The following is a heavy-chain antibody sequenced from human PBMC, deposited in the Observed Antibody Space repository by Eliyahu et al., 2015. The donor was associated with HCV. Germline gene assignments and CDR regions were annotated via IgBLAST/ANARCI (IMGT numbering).Heavy chain of an antibody. CDR1: RXTFSXAW. Sequence: EVQLVESGGGXVKPGGSLXLSCAASRXTFSXAWMTWVRHPPRKGLEWVGRIKSKTDGGTTDYAAPVKGRFTISRDDSKNTLYLQMNSLKTEDTAVYYCTTAYSSSSSHYYYYYYVDVWGKGTTVTVSS. V-gene: IGHV3-15*01. J-gene: IGHJ6*03. CDR3: TTAYSSSSSHYYYYYYVDV. CDR2: IKSKTDGGTT. D-gene: IGHD6-6*01.